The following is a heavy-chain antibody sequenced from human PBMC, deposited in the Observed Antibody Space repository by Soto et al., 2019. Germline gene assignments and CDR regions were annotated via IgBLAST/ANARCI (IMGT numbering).Heavy chain of an antibody. D-gene: IGHD3-16*01. CDR1: VGSSSSSNYY. V-gene: IGHV4-39*01. CDR3: ASPTLGAFDI. CDR2: VYYSGST. J-gene: IGHJ3*02. Sequence: SESLSLTGTVSVGSSSSSNYYWGWIRQPPGKGLEWIGSVYYSGSTSYNSSLKSRVTISVDTSKNQFSLRLSSVTAADTAVYYCASPTLGAFDIWGQGTMVTVSS.